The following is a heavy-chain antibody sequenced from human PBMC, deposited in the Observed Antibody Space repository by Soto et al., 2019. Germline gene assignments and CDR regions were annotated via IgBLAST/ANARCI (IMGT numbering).Heavy chain of an antibody. V-gene: IGHV3-7*01. J-gene: IGHJ4*02. Sequence: EVQLVESGGGLVLPGGSLRLSCAASGFTFSSLWMSWVRQAPGKGLEWVANIKPDGSDQYYVDSVKGRFTISRDNARNSLYLQMNSLRGDDAAVYYCTRAGESYYFDFWGQGTLVTVSA. D-gene: IGHD3-10*01. CDR2: IKPDGSDQ. CDR1: GFTFSSLW. CDR3: TRAGESYYFDF.